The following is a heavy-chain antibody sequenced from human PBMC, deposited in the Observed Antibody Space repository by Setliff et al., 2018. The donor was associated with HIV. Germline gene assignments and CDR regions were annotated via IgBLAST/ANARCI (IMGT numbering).Heavy chain of an antibody. CDR1: GGSIRSNRDH. Sequence: PSETLSLTCNVSGGSIRSNRDHWGWIRQSPGRGLEWIGSISSSGSTTYHPSLRSRVTVSAATSKNQFSLKLTSVTAADTAVYFCARDPHYFDTSGHYSWFYFDYWGQGTLVTVSS. J-gene: IGHJ4*02. D-gene: IGHD3-22*01. V-gene: IGHV4-39*07. CDR2: ISSSGST. CDR3: ARDPHYFDTSGHYSWFYFDY.